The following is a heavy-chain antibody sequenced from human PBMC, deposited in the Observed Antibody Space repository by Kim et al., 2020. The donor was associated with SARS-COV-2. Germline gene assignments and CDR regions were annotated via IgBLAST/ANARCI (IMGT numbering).Heavy chain of an antibody. CDR3: ARDWGYCSGGSCYSNTEYYYYGMDV. J-gene: IGHJ6*02. V-gene: IGHV4-31*03. Sequence: SETLSLTCTVSGGSISSGGYYWSWIRQHPGKGLEWIGYIYYSGSTYYNPSLKSRVTISVDTSKNQFSLKLSSVTAADTAVYYCARDWGYCSGGSCYSNTEYYYYGMDVCGQGTTVTVSS. D-gene: IGHD2-15*01. CDR2: IYYSGST. CDR1: GGSISSGGYY.